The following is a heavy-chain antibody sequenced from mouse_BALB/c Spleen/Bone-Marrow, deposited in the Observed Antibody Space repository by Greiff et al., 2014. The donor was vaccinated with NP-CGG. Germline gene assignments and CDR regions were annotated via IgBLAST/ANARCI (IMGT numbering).Heavy chain of an antibody. CDR2: INPSNGGT. V-gene: IGHV1S81*02. Sequence: VQLQESGAELVKPGASVKLSCKASGYTFTSYYMYWVKQRPGQGLEWIGEINPSNGGTNFSEKFKSKATLTVDKSSSTAYMQLSSLTSEDSAVYYCTRSYYGNYFDVWGAGTTVTVSS. CDR1: GYTFTSYY. J-gene: IGHJ1*01. D-gene: IGHD2-1*01. CDR3: TRSYYGNYFDV.